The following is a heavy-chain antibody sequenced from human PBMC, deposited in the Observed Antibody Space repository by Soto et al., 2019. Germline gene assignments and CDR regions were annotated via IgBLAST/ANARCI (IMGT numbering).Heavy chain of an antibody. CDR2: INPNSGGT. D-gene: IGHD3-22*01. J-gene: IGHJ6*02. V-gene: IGHV1-2*02. CDR1: GYTFTGYY. Sequence: RASVKVSCKASGYTFTGYYMHWVRQAPGQGLEWMGWINPNSGGTNYAQKFQGRVTMTRDTSISTAYMELSRLRSDDTAVYYCARERISDYYDSSGYYHLVYYYGMDVWGQGTTVTVSS. CDR3: ARERISDYYDSSGYYHLVYYYGMDV.